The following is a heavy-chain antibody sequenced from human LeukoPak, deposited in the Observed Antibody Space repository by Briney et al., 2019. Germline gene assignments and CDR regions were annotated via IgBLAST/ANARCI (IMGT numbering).Heavy chain of an antibody. CDR1: GYTLTDYS. D-gene: IGHD2-8*01. CDR3: ARDINGHDPDY. V-gene: IGHV1-2*02. CDR2: INPNSGGT. J-gene: IGHJ4*02. Sequence: GASVKDSCKASGYTLTDYSMHWVRQAPGQGLEWMGWINPNSGGTNYAQKFQGRVTMTRDTSISTAYMELSRLRSDDTAVYYCARDINGHDPDYWGQGTLVTVSS.